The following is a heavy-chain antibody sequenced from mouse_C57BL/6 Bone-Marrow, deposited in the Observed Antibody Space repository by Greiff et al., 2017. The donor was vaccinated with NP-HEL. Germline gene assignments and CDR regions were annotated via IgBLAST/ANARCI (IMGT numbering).Heavy chain of an antibody. V-gene: IGHV15-2*01. CDR2: ILPSIGRT. CDR1: DSEVFPIAY. Sequence: VQLQQSGSELRSPGSSVKLSCKDFDSEVFPIAYTSWVRQKPGHGFEWIGGILPSIGRTIYGEKFVDKATLDADTLFNTAYLELNSLTSEDSAIYYCARESGLRRPYQYAMDYWGQGTSVTVSS. D-gene: IGHD2-4*01. CDR3: ARESGLRRPYQYAMDY. J-gene: IGHJ4*01.